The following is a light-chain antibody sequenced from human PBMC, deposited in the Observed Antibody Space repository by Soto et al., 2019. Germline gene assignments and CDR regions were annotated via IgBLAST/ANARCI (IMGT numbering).Light chain of an antibody. CDR1: QSVSSNY. CDR3: QQYGRSMWT. Sequence: EIVLTQSPGTLSLSPGERATLSCRTSQSVSSNYLAWYQQKPGQAPRLLIYGASNRATGIPDRFSGSGSGTDFTLTISRLEPEDFAVYYWQQYGRSMWTFGQGTKVEIK. J-gene: IGKJ1*01. CDR2: GAS. V-gene: IGKV3-20*01.